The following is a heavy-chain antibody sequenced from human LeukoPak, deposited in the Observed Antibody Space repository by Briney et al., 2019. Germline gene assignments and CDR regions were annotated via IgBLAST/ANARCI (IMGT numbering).Heavy chain of an antibody. Sequence: GGSLRLSCAAPGFTFSSYSMNWVRQAPGKGLEWVSSISSSSSYIYYADSVKGRFTISRDNAKNSLYLQMNSLRAEDTAVYYCAREKEGWFGELSGYFDYWGQGTLVTVSS. J-gene: IGHJ4*02. V-gene: IGHV3-21*01. CDR2: ISSSSSYI. D-gene: IGHD3-10*01. CDR1: GFTFSSYS. CDR3: AREKEGWFGELSGYFDY.